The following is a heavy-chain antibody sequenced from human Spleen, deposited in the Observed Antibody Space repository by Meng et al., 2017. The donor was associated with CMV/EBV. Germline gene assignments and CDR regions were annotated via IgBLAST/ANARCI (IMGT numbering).Heavy chain of an antibody. CDR2: IKCDGSEK. V-gene: IGHV3-52*01. Sequence: LLLLEYGPALVNPEQTLSLTGPVSGGSISSYDWRLIRQPAGKGLECVADIKCDGSEKYYVDSVKGRLTISRDNAKNSLYLQVNSLRAEDMTVNPYLDYFDYWGQGTLVTVSS. CDR1: GGSISSYD. CDR3: LDYFDY. J-gene: IGHJ4*02.